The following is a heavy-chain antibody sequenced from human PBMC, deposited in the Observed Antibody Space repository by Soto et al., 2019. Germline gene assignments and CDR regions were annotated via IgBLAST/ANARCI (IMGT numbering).Heavy chain of an antibody. J-gene: IGHJ6*02. CDR1: GYTFTGYY. V-gene: IGHV1-2*02. CDR2: INPNSGGT. D-gene: IGHD5-18*01. CDR3: ARDGDPSYGDYYYGMDV. Sequence: ASVKVSCKASGYTFTGYYMHWVRQAPGQGREWMGWINPNSGGTNYAQKFQGRVTMTRDTSISTAYMELSRLRSDDTAVYYCARDGDPSYGDYYYGMDVWGQGTTFTVSS.